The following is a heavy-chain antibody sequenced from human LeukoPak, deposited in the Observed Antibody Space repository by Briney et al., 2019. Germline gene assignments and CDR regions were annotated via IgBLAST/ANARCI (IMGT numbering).Heavy chain of an antibody. Sequence: GGSLRLSCAASGFTFSDYYMSWIRQAPGKGLEWVSYISSSGSTIYYADSVKGQFTISRDNAKNSLYLQMNSLRAEDTAVYYCARDRNYYDSSGLLWGQGTLVTVSS. CDR1: GFTFSDYY. D-gene: IGHD3-22*01. V-gene: IGHV3-11*01. CDR3: ARDRNYYDSSGLL. J-gene: IGHJ4*02. CDR2: ISSSGSTI.